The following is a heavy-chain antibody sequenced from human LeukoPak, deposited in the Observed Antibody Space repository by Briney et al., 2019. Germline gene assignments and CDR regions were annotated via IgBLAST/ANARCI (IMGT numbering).Heavy chain of an antibody. CDR2: IIPIFGTA. CDR1: GGAFSSYA. CDR3: AREYTAMAEYYFDY. V-gene: IGHV1-69*01. J-gene: IGHJ4*02. D-gene: IGHD5-18*01. Sequence: ASVKVSCKASGGAFSSYAISWVRQAPGQGLEWMGGIIPIFGTANYAQKFQGRVTITADESTSTAYMELSSLRSEDTAVYYCAREYTAMAEYYFDYWGQGTLVTVSS.